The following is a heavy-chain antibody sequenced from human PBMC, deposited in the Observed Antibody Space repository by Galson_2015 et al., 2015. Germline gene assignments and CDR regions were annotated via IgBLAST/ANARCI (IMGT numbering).Heavy chain of an antibody. CDR1: GDTFSSYA. Sequence: SVKVSCKASGDTFSSYAISWVRQAPGQGLEWMGGIIPIFGIANYAQKFQGRVTITADKSTSTAYMELSSLRSEDTAVYYCARASGDGCNQAYYYGMDVWGQGTTVTVSS. J-gene: IGHJ6*02. CDR2: IIPIFGIA. V-gene: IGHV1-69*10. D-gene: IGHD5-24*01. CDR3: ARASGDGCNQAYYYGMDV.